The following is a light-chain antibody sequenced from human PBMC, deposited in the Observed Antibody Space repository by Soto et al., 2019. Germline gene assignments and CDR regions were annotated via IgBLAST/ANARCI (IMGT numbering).Light chain of an antibody. J-gene: IGLJ2*01. V-gene: IGLV2-23*01. CDR1: SSDVGSYNL. CDR3: RSYAGSSTGV. CDR2: EGS. Sequence: QSVLTQPASVSGSPGQSITISCTGTSSDVGSYNLVSWYQQHPGKAPKLMIYEGSKRPSGVSNRFSGSKSGNTASLTISGLQAEDEADYYCRSYAGSSTGVFGGGTKLTVL.